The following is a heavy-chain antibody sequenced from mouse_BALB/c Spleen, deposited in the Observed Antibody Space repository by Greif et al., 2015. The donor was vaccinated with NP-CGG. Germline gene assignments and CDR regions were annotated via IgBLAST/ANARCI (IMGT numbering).Heavy chain of an antibody. D-gene: IGHD2-4*01. CDR2: IYPGDGDT. CDR1: GYAFSSYW. Sequence: QVQLQQSGAELVRPGSSVKISCKASGYAFSSYWMNWVKQRPGQGLEWIGQIYPGDGDTNYNGKFKGKATLTADKSSSTAYMQLSSLTSEDSAVYFCARPDYHYYAMDYWGQGTSVTVSS. CDR3: ARPDYHYYAMDY. V-gene: IGHV1-80*01. J-gene: IGHJ4*01.